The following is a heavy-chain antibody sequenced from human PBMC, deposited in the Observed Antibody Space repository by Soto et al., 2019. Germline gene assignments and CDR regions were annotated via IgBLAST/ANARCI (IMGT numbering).Heavy chain of an antibody. D-gene: IGHD4-17*01. Sequence: GGSLRLSCAASGFTFSSYGMHWVRQAPGKGLEWVAVIWYDGSNKYYADSVKGRFTISRDNSKNTLYLQMNSLRAEDTAVYYCAKVGGYGDYASNFDYWGQGTLVTVSS. CDR1: GFTFSSYG. V-gene: IGHV3-33*06. CDR2: IWYDGSNK. J-gene: IGHJ4*02. CDR3: AKVGGYGDYASNFDY.